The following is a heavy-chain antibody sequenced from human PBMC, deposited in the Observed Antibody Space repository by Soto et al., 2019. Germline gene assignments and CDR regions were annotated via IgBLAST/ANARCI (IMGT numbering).Heavy chain of an antibody. J-gene: IGHJ4*02. V-gene: IGHV1-69*06. D-gene: IGHD2-8*01. CDR1: GDTFTTNS. CDR3: ARGLLYATTYFDY. CDR2: IIPVVGTT. Sequence: QVQLVQSGAEVKKPGSSVKVSCKASGDTFTTNSLNWVRQAPGQGLEWMGGIIPVVGTTKYAQKYQDRVTITEDKSTNTAYMELSSLSSDDTAVYYCARGLLYATTYFDYWGQGTPVTVSS.